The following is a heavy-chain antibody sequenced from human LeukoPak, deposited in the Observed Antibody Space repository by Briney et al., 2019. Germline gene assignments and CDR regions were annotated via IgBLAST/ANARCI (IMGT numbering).Heavy chain of an antibody. CDR2: IYYSGST. CDR1: GGSISSYY. D-gene: IGHD3-10*01. J-gene: IGHJ6*03. V-gene: IGHV4-59*01. CDR3: ARVAGGLNYYGSGRVHYYYMDV. Sequence: SETLSLTCTVSGGSISSYYWGWIRQPPGKGLEWIGYIYYSGSTNYNPSLKSRVTISVDTSKNQFSLKLSSVTAADTAVYYCARVAGGLNYYGSGRVHYYYMDVWGKGTTVTISS.